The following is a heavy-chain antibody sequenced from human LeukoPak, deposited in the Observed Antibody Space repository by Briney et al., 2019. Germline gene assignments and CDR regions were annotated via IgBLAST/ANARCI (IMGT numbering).Heavy chain of an antibody. Sequence: PGRSLRLSCAASGFTFSSYAMHWVRQAPGKGLEWVAVISYDGSNKYYADSVKGRFTISRDNSKNTLYLQMNSLRAEDMAVYYCARARVEMATSLDYWGQGTLVTVSS. CDR1: GFTFSSYA. CDR3: ARARVEMATSLDY. D-gene: IGHD5-24*01. V-gene: IGHV3-30-3*01. J-gene: IGHJ4*02. CDR2: ISYDGSNK.